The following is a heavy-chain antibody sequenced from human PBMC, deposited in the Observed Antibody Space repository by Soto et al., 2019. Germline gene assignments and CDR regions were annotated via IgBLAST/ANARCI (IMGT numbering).Heavy chain of an antibody. CDR3: ARLSIGPWPLDYGMDV. V-gene: IGHV1-18*04. Sequence: PGESLKISCKGSGYSFTSYGISWVRQAPGQGLEWMGWISAYNGNTNYAQKLQGRVTMTTDTSTSTAYMELRSLRSDDTAVYYCARLSIGPWPLDYGMDVWGQGTTVTVSS. CDR2: ISAYNGNT. D-gene: IGHD3-16*02. J-gene: IGHJ6*02. CDR1: GYSFTSYG.